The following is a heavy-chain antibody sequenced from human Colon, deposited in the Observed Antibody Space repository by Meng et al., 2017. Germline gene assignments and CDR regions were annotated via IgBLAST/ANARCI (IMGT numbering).Heavy chain of an antibody. CDR3: ARTAGILDS. J-gene: IGHJ5*01. CDR1: GFTFRSYL. Sequence: GGSLRLSCATSGFTFRSYLMTWVRQAPGKGLEWVSNINRDGSAKNYADSLKGRFLISRDNTKNSLYLEMSNLRTEDTAVYYCARTAGILDSWGQGTLVTVSS. CDR2: INRDGSAK. V-gene: IGHV3-7*01. D-gene: IGHD3-10*01.